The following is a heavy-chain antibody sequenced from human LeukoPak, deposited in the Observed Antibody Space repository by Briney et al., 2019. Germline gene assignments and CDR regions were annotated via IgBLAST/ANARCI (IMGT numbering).Heavy chain of an antibody. J-gene: IGHJ2*01. Sequence: GGSLRLSCAASGFSVTNNYITWVRQAPGKGLEWVSVMYTGGTTYYADSVKGRFTISRDNSKNTLYLQMNSLRAEDTAVYYCAKHSTGVECWGRGTLVTVSS. CDR3: AKHSTGVEC. CDR1: GFSVTNNY. CDR2: MYTGGTT. D-gene: IGHD3-10*01. V-gene: IGHV3-53*01.